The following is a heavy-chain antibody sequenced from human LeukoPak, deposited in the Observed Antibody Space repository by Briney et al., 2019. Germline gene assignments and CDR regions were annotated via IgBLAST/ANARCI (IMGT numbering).Heavy chain of an antibody. V-gene: IGHV4-34*01. CDR2: INHSGST. Sequence: KSGGSLRLSCAASGFPFTSHWLSWFRQPPGKGLEWIGEINHSGSTNYNPSLKSRVTISVDTSKNQFSLKLSSVTAADTAVYYCARHPGTGTTGSGYWGQGTLVTVSS. J-gene: IGHJ4*02. CDR1: GFPFTSHW. CDR3: ARHPGTGTTGSGY. D-gene: IGHD1-7*01.